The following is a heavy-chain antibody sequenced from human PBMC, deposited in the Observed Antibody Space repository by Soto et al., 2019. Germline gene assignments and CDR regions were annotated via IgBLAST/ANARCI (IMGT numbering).Heavy chain of an antibody. J-gene: IGHJ4*02. D-gene: IGHD1-7*01. Sequence: EVQLVESGGVLVQPGGSLRLSCVASGLTFSDHYMDWVRQAPGTGLEWVGRSRNNAKSYPTHYAACLKGRFTISRDDSKSSVYLQMTSLETEDTAVYYCVRATISRTTHSHYWGQATLVTVSS. CDR3: VRATISRTTHSHY. CDR2: SRNNAKSYPT. CDR1: GLTFSDHY. V-gene: IGHV3-72*01.